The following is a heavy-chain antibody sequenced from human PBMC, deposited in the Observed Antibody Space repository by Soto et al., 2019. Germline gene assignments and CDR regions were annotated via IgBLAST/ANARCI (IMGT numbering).Heavy chain of an antibody. CDR2: IYWDDDK. CDR1: GFSLSTSGVG. J-gene: IGHJ4*02. Sequence: QITLKESGPTLVKPTQTLTLTCTFSGFSLSTSGVGVGWIRQPPGKALEWLALIYWDDDKRYSPSLKSRLTHTKDPSKNQEVLTMTNMDPVDTATYYCAHRPYYGSGGYFDYWGQATLVTVSS. D-gene: IGHD3-10*01. CDR3: AHRPYYGSGGYFDY. V-gene: IGHV2-5*02.